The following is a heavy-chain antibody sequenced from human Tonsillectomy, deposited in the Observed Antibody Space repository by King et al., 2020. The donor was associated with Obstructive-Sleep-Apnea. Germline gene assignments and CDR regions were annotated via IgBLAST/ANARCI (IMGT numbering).Heavy chain of an antibody. V-gene: IGHV3-66*01. D-gene: IGHD6-13*01. CDR2: IYSGGST. CDR3: ATTRGIAAAGTLGGAPSGLHSYMDV. CDR1: GFTVSSNY. J-gene: IGHJ6*02. Sequence: VQLVESGGGLVQPGGSLRLSCAASGFTVSSNYMSWVRQAPGKGLEWVSVIYSGGSTYYADSVKGRFTISRDNSKNTLYLQMNSLRAEDTAVYYCATTRGIAAAGTLGGAPSGLHSYMDVWGQGTTVTVSS.